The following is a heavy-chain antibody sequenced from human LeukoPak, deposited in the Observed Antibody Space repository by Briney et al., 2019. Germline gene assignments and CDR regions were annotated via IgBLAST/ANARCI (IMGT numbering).Heavy chain of an antibody. CDR3: ARAARKAAYFFGSKYCTSPVCSRRDNWFDP. D-gene: IGHD2-8*01. V-gene: IGHV1-2*02. J-gene: IGHJ5*02. CDR1: GYTFTDYS. CDR2: INPSSGGT. Sequence: ASVKVSCRASGYTFTDYSIHWVRQAPGQGLEWMGWINPSSGGTKSAQKFQDRVTMIREPSFNTVYMELNSLTSDDTAVYYCARAARKAAYFFGSKYCTSPVCSRRDNWFDPWGQGTLVTVSS.